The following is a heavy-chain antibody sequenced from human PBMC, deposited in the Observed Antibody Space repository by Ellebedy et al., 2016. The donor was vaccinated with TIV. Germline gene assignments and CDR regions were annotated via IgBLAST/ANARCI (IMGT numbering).Heavy chain of an antibody. Sequence: ASVKVSXKASSYTFISYGISWVRQAPGQGLEWMGWISAYNGNTNYAQNLQGRVTMTTDTSTSTAYMQLRSLRSDDTAVYYCARVGYCSSPSCYYDYWGQGTLVTVSS. CDR3: ARVGYCSSPSCYYDY. CDR2: ISAYNGNT. J-gene: IGHJ4*02. V-gene: IGHV1-18*01. D-gene: IGHD2-2*01. CDR1: SYTFISYG.